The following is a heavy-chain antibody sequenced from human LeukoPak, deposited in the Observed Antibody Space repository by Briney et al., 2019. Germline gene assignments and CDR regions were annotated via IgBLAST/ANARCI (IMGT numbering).Heavy chain of an antibody. CDR1: GFTFNNYW. Sequence: GGSLRLSCAASGFTFNNYWMSWARQPPGKGLEWVANIKVDGSTKYYVDSVKGRFTISRDNAKSSLYLQMSSLRAEDTAVYYCAKGTNGGWYDYWGQGTLVTVSS. J-gene: IGHJ4*02. V-gene: IGHV3-7*01. CDR3: AKGTNGGWYDY. D-gene: IGHD6-19*01. CDR2: IKVDGSTK.